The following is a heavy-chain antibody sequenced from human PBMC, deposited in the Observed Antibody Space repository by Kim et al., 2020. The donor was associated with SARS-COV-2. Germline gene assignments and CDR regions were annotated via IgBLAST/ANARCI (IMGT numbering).Heavy chain of an antibody. CDR1: GGSISSYY. D-gene: IGHD3-10*01. CDR2: IYYSGST. Sequence: SGTLSLTCTVSGGSISSYYWSWIRQPPGKGLEWIGYIYYSGSTNYNPSLKSRVTISVDTSKNQFSLRLSSVTAADTAVYYCARHAPISMVRGVIQASPYNWFDPWGQGTLITVSS. J-gene: IGHJ5*02. CDR3: ARHAPISMVRGVIQASPYNWFDP. V-gene: IGHV4-59*08.